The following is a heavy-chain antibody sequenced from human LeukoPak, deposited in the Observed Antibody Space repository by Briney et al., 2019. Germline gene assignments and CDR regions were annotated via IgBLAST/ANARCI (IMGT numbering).Heavy chain of an antibody. CDR1: GFTFSSYS. V-gene: IGHV3-48*01. J-gene: IGHJ4*02. CDR2: ISSSSSTI. CDR3: ARQYYDFWSGYYSHY. Sequence: GGSLRLSCAASGFTFSSYSMNWVRQAPGKGLEWVSYISSSSSTIYYADSVKGRFTISRDNAKNSLYLQMNSLRAEDTAVYYCARQYYDFWSGYYSHYWGQGTLVTVSP. D-gene: IGHD3-3*01.